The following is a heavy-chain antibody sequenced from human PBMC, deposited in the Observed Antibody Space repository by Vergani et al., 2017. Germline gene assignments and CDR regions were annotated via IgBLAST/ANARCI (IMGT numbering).Heavy chain of an antibody. CDR1: GFSFSDQY. D-gene: IGHD1-14*01. J-gene: IGHJ5*02. CDR3: ARDLRLLYNRFDP. Sequence: QVQLVESGGGLVKPGGSLRLSCAASGFSFSDQYMTWIRQAPGKGLEWVSYISTSGNTIEYADSVKGRFSISRDNAKSSLFLQMNSLRDEDTGVYYCARDLRLLYNRFDPWGQGTLVTVSS. CDR2: ISTSGNTI. V-gene: IGHV3-11*04.